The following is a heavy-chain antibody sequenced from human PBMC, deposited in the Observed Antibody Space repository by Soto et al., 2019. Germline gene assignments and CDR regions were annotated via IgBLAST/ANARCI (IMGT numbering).Heavy chain of an antibody. CDR1: GFIFSSYE. CDR3: AREEINCGGDCLVS. CDR2: ITSDGSGI. J-gene: IGHJ5*02. Sequence: GGSLRLSCEASGFIFSSYEMNWVRQAPGKGLEWLSYITSDGSGIYYADSVRGRFTVSRDNARNSLYLQMNSLRAEDTAVYYCAREEINCGGDCLVSWGQGTLVTVSS. D-gene: IGHD2-21*02. V-gene: IGHV3-48*03.